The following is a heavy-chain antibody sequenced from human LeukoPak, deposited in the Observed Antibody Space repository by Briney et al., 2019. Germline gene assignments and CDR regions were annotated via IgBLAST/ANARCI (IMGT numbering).Heavy chain of an antibody. V-gene: IGHV3-23*01. Sequence: GGSLRLSCAASGFTFSSYAMSWVRQAPGKRLEWVSAISGSGGSTYYADSVKGRFTISRDNSKNTLYLQMNSLRAEDTAVYYCAKDAGYSYGYLYYFDYWGQGTLVTVSS. D-gene: IGHD5-18*01. CDR2: ISGSGGST. J-gene: IGHJ4*02. CDR1: GFTFSSYA. CDR3: AKDAGYSYGYLYYFDY.